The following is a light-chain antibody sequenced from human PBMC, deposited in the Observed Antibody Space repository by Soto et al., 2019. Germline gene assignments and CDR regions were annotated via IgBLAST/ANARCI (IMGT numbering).Light chain of an antibody. V-gene: IGKV3-20*01. CDR2: GAS. CDR3: KQYVSSPWA. Sequence: EIVLAQSPGTLSLSPGERATLSCRASQSVTNSFLAWYQQKPGQAHRLLIYGASRRATGIQDRFTGSGSGTDFTLTIRRLEPEDFAVYYCKQYVSSPWAFGQGTKVDIK. J-gene: IGKJ1*01. CDR1: QSVTNSF.